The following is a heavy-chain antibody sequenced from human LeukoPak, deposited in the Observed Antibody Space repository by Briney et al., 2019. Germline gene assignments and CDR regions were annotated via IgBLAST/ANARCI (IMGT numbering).Heavy chain of an antibody. V-gene: IGHV4-34*01. Sequence: PSETLSLTCAVYGGSFSGYYWSWIRQPPGKGLEWIGEINHSGSTNYNPSLKSRVTISVDPTKNQFSLKLSSVPAADTAVYYCARGLPGSDTMVRGVMKGWFDPWGQGTLVTVSS. CDR1: GGSFSGYY. CDR3: ARGLPGSDTMVRGVMKGWFDP. J-gene: IGHJ5*02. D-gene: IGHD3-10*01. CDR2: INHSGST.